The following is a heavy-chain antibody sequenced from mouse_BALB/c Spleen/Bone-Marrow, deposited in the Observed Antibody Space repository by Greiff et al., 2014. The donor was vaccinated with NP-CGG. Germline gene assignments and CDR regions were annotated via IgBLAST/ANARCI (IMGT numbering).Heavy chain of an antibody. J-gene: IGHJ3*01. CDR1: GFTFSSYA. V-gene: IGHV5-9-4*01. CDR2: ISSGGSYT. Sequence: EVQLQQSRRELVKPGVSLKLSCAASGFTFSSYAMSWVRQSPEKRLEWVAEISSGGSYTYYPDTVTGRFTISRDNAKKTLYLERSMLRAEDTAMYYCAREVRQGPWFAYWGQGTLVTVSA. CDR3: AREVRQGPWFAY. D-gene: IGHD2-14*01.